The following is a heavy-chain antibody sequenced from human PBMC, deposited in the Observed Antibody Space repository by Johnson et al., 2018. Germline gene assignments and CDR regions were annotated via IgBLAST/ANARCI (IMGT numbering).Heavy chain of an antibody. Sequence: VQLVESGGGLVQPGGTLRLSCTASGFTFSSYWMSWVRQAPGKGLEWVASIKHDGSENHYVDSVKGRFTISRDNAKNSLYLQMSSLRAEDTALYSCARAKVSADIIFDIWGQGTMVAVFS. CDR2: IKHDGSEN. V-gene: IGHV3-7*01. D-gene: IGHD2-2*01. CDR1: GFTFSSYW. CDR3: ARAKVSADIIFDI. J-gene: IGHJ3*02.